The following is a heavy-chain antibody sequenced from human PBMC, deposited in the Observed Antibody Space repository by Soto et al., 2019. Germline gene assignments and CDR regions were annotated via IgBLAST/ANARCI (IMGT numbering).Heavy chain of an antibody. Sequence: EVPRLESGGGLVQPGGSLRLSCAASGFTFSSYAMSWVRQAPGKGLEWVSAISGSGGSTYYADSVKGRFTISRDNSKNTLYLQMNSLRAEDTAVYYCAKGGEQWLVLDYWGQGTLVTVSS. J-gene: IGHJ4*02. D-gene: IGHD6-19*01. CDR1: GFTFSSYA. V-gene: IGHV3-23*01. CDR3: AKGGEQWLVLDY. CDR2: ISGSGGST.